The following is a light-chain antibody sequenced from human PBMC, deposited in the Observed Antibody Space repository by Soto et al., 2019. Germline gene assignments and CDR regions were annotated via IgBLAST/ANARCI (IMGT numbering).Light chain of an antibody. CDR3: AAWDDSLNGPL. Sequence: QSVLTQPPSTSGIPGQGVTISCSGSSSNVGSNFVNWFQHLPGTAPKLLIHTDNQRPSGVPDRFSGSKSGTSASLAISGLQSEDEADYYCAAWDDSLNGPLFGGGTKVTVL. J-gene: IGLJ2*01. CDR2: TDN. CDR1: SSNVGSNF. V-gene: IGLV1-44*01.